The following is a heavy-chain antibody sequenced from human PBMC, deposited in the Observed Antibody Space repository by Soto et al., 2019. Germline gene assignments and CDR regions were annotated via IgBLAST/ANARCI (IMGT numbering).Heavy chain of an antibody. CDR2: IWYDGSNK. V-gene: IGHV3-33*01. Sequence: QVQLVESGGGVVQPGRSLRLSCAASGFTFSSYGMHWVRQAPGKGLEWVAVIWYDGSNKYYADSVKGRFTISRDNSKNTLYMQMNSLRAEDTAVYYCARGYGRITVTTSPFDYWGQGTLVTVSS. J-gene: IGHJ4*02. D-gene: IGHD4-17*01. CDR1: GFTFSSYG. CDR3: ARGYGRITVTTSPFDY.